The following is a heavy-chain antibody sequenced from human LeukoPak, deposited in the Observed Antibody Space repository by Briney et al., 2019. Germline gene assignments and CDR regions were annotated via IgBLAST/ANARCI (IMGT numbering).Heavy chain of an antibody. J-gene: IGHJ4*02. CDR3: ASRPYDNSGYYYV. D-gene: IGHD3-22*01. Sequence: GGSLRLSCAASGFTFSSYGMHWVRQAPGKGLEWVSSISGSSNYIYYAESVKGRFTISRDNAKNSLFLQMNSLRAEDTAVYYCASRPYDNSGYYYVWGQGTLVTVSS. V-gene: IGHV3-21*01. CDR2: ISGSSNYI. CDR1: GFTFSSYG.